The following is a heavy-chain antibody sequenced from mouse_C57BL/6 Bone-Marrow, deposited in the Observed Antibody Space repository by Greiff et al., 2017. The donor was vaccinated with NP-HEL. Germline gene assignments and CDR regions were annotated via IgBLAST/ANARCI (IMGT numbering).Heavy chain of an antibody. CDR2: ISYDGSN. CDR3: ASDFEGSKAWVAY. CDR1: GYSITSGYY. V-gene: IGHV3-6*01. J-gene: IGHJ3*01. Sequence: EVKLMESGPGLVKPSQSLSLTCSVTGYSITSGYYWNWIRQFPGNKLEWMGYISYDGSNNYNPSLKNRISLTRDTSHNPFFLKFNSVTPEDTATFYWASDFEGSKAWVAYWGQGTLVTVSA. D-gene: IGHD1-1*01.